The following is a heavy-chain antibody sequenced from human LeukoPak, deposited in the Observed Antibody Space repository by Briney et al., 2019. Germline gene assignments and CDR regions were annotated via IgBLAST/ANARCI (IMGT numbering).Heavy chain of an antibody. D-gene: IGHD6-6*01. CDR1: GFTFSNYW. J-gene: IGHJ4*02. V-gene: IGHV3-7*03. CDR2: IKQDGSEK. Sequence: GGSLRLSYAASGFTFSNYWMSWVRQAPGKGLEWVASIKQDGSEKYYVDSVTGRFTISRDNAENSLYLQMNSLRAEDTAVYYCARWATSFDLWGQGTLVTVSS. CDR3: ARWATSFDL.